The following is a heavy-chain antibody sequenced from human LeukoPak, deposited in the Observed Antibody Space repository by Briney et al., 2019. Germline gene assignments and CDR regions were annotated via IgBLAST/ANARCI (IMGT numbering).Heavy chain of an antibody. J-gene: IGHJ4*02. D-gene: IGHD6-13*01. CDR2: INHSGST. CDR3: ATLAAPY. V-gene: IGHV4-34*01. CDR1: GGSFSGYY. Sequence: SETLSLTCAVYGGSFSGYYWSWIRQPPGKGLEWIGEINHSGSTNYNPSLKSRVTISVDTSKNQFSLKLSSVTAADTAVYYCATLAAPYWGQGTLVTVSS.